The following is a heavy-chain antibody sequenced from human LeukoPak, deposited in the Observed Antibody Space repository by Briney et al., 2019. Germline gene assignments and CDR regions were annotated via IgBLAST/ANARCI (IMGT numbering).Heavy chain of an antibody. Sequence: PGRSLRLSCAASGFTFSSYAMHWVRQAPGKGLEWVAVISYDGSNKYYADSVKGRFTISRDNSKNTLYLRMNSLRAEDTAGYYWARDGDGYFDYWGQGTLVTVSP. V-gene: IGHV3-30*04. J-gene: IGHJ4*02. CDR3: ARDGDGYFDY. CDR2: ISYDGSNK. D-gene: IGHD5-24*01. CDR1: GFTFSSYA.